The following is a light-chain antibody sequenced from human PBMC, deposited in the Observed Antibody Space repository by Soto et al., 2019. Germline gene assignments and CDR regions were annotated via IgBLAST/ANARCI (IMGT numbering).Light chain of an antibody. Sequence: VLTXPASVSGSPGQSITISCTGTSSDVGGYNYVSWYQQHPGKAPKLMIYAVTDRPSGVSSRFSGSKSGNTASLTISGLQAEDEADYYCSSYTSSSTLFGTGTKVTVL. V-gene: IGLV2-14*01. CDR2: AVT. J-gene: IGLJ1*01. CDR1: SSDVGGYNY. CDR3: SSYTSSSTL.